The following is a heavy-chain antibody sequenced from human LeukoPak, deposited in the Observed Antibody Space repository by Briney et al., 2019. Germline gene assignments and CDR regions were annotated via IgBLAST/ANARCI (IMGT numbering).Heavy chain of an antibody. Sequence: TXXLTCTVSXXXXSSXSYYXGXIXQPPGXXLXXIXNIYYSGSTYYNPSLKSRVTISVDTSKNQFSLKLSSVTAADTAVYYCAIEPSSIRTLTDWFDPWGQGTLVTVSS. V-gene: IGHV4-39*01. D-gene: IGHD6-6*01. CDR1: XXXXSSXSYY. CDR3: AIEPSSIRTLTDWFDP. J-gene: IGHJ5*02. CDR2: IYYSGST.